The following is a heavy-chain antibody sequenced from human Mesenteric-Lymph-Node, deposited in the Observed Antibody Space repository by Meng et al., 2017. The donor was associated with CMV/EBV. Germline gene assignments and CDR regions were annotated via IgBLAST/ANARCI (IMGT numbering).Heavy chain of an antibody. V-gene: IGHV3-20*04. D-gene: IGHD1-26*01. CDR1: GFTFDDYA. J-gene: IGHJ4*02. CDR3: ARDSGVKFAYFDY. CDR2: VNWNGGDT. Sequence: GGSLRLSCAASGFTFDDYAMHWVRQAPGKGLEWVCGVNWNGGDTACGDSVKGRFTISRDNAKNSVYLQMDSLRGEDTALYFCARDSGVKFAYFDYWGQGALVTVSS.